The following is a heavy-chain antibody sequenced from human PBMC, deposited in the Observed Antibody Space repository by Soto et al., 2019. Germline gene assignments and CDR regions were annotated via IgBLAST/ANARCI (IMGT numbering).Heavy chain of an antibody. CDR2: ISGSGGST. D-gene: IGHD3-3*01. J-gene: IGHJ4*02. Sequence: EVQLLESGGGLVQPGGSLRLSCAASGFTFSSYAMSWVRQAPGKWLEWVSAISGSGGSTYYADSVKGRFTISRDNSQNTLYLQMNSLRAEDTAVYYCAKVRSRFLEWLLFDYWGQGTLVTVSS. CDR1: GFTFSSYA. CDR3: AKVRSRFLEWLLFDY. V-gene: IGHV3-23*01.